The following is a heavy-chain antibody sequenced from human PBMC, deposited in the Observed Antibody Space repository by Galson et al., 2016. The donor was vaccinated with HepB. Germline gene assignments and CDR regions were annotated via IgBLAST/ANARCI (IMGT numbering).Heavy chain of an antibody. Sequence: CAASQFDFSRYAMHWVRQAPGEGLEWVAGKSFDGRNEYYADSVKGRFTISRDNPKNTLYLEMNNLRPEDTAVYFCAKDMGSSGYYTFDHWGQGTLVTVSS. CDR3: AKDMGSSGYYTFDH. V-gene: IGHV3-30*04. CDR2: KSFDGRNE. D-gene: IGHD3-22*01. CDR1: QFDFSRYA. J-gene: IGHJ4*02.